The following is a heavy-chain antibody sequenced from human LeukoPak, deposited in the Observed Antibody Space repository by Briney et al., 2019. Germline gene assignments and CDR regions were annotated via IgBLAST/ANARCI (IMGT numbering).Heavy chain of an antibody. V-gene: IGHV1-18*01. Sequence: GASVKVSCKASGYTFTSYGISWVRQAPGQGLEWMGWISAYNGNTNYAQKLQGRVTMTTDTSTSTAYMELRGLRSDDTAVYYCARVLIHYDSSGYPNHDAFDIWGQGTMVTVSS. CDR2: ISAYNGNT. CDR3: ARVLIHYDSSGYPNHDAFDI. D-gene: IGHD3-22*01. CDR1: GYTFTSYG. J-gene: IGHJ3*02.